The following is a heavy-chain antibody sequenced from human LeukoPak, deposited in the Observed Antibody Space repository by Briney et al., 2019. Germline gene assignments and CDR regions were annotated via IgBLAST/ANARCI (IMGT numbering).Heavy chain of an antibody. V-gene: IGHV3-21*01. CDR3: ARGRGSGSYSDY. CDR2: ISSSSSYI. J-gene: IGHJ4*02. CDR1: GFTFSSYS. Sequence: GGSLRLSCAASGFTFSSYSMNWVRQAPGKGLEWVSSISSSSSYIYYADSVKGRFTISRDNAKNSLYLQMNSLGAEDTAVYYCARGRGSGSYSDYWGQGTLVTVSS. D-gene: IGHD3-10*01.